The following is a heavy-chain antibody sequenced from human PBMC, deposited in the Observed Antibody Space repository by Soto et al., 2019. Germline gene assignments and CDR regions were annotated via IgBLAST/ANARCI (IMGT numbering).Heavy chain of an antibody. D-gene: IGHD3-16*01. CDR3: AKGGGDP. V-gene: IGHV3-9*01. CDR1: GFTFDDYA. CDR2: ISWNSGSI. J-gene: IGHJ5*02. Sequence: EVQLVESGGGLVQPGRSLRLSCAASGFTFDDYAMHWVRQAPGKGLEWVSGISWNSGSIGYADSVKGRFTISRDNAKNSLYLQMNSLRAEDTALYYCAKGGGDPWGQGTLVTVSS.